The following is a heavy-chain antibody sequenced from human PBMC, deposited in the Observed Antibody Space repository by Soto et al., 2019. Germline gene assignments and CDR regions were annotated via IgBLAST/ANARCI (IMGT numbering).Heavy chain of an antibody. Sequence: GGSLRLSCAACGFTFNTYGIPWVRQTPCKGLEWVAIIWYEGRNIYYADSVKGRFTISRDDSKNTVYLEMNSLRPGDTAVYYCASAGPYCGSDCYHGAFEICGHGTVVTVSS. CDR3: ASAGPYCGSDCYHGAFEI. J-gene: IGHJ4*03. CDR1: GFTFNTYG. V-gene: IGHV3-33*01. D-gene: IGHD2-21*02. CDR2: IWYEGRNI.